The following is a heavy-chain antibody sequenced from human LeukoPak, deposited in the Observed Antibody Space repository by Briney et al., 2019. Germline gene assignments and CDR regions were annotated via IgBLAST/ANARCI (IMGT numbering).Heavy chain of an antibody. CDR2: IKQDGSEK. CDR1: GFTFSSYW. D-gene: IGHD1-26*01. V-gene: IGHV3-7*01. Sequence: SGGSLRLSCAASGFTFSSYWMSWVRQAPGKGLEWVANIKQDGSEKYYVDSAKGRFTISRDNAKNSLYLQMNSLRAEDTAVYYCARALTLGILSYWGQGTLVTVSS. CDR3: ARALTLGILSY. J-gene: IGHJ4*02.